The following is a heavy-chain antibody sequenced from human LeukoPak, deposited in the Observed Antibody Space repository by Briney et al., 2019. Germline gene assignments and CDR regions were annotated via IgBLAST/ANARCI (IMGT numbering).Heavy chain of an antibody. CDR3: ARINGWSGAQYCFDS. Sequence: SETLSLTCIVSSGSISSSNYYWGWIRQPPGKGLEWIGSIYYSGSTYYNPSLKSRVTISIDTSKKNFSLNLSSVTAADTAVYYCARINGWSGAQYCFDSWGQGTLVTVSS. D-gene: IGHD6-19*01. CDR1: SGSISSSNYY. J-gene: IGHJ4*02. CDR2: IYYSGST. V-gene: IGHV4-39*07.